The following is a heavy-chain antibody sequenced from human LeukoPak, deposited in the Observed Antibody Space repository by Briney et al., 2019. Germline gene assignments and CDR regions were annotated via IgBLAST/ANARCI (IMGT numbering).Heavy chain of an antibody. CDR1: GYSISSGYY. CDR2: IYHSGST. V-gene: IGHV4-38-2*01. D-gene: IGHD6-13*01. CDR3: ASVLRLYSSSPDWFDP. J-gene: IGHJ5*02. Sequence: PSETLSLTCAVSGYSISSGYYWGWIRQPPGKGLEWIGSIYHSGSTYYNPSLKSRVTISVDTSKNQFSLKLSSVTAADTAVYYCASVLRLYSSSPDWFDPWGQGTLVTVSS.